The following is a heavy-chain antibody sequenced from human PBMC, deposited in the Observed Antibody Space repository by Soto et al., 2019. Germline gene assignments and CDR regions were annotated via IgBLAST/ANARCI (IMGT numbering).Heavy chain of an antibody. V-gene: IGHV1-18*01. CDR3: AAGSGYDFYFDY. CDR2: ISAYNGNT. D-gene: IGHD5-12*01. Sequence: QVQLVQSGAEVKKPGASVKVSCKASGYTFTSYGVTWVRQAPGQGLEWMGWISAYNGNTNYAQHLQGRVTMTTDTSTNTAYMERRSLRSDDTAVYYCAAGSGYDFYFDYWGQGTLVTVSS. CDR1: GYTFTSYG. J-gene: IGHJ4*02.